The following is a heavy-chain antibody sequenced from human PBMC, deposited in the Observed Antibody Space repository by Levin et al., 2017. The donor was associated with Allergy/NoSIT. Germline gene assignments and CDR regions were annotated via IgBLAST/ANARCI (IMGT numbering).Heavy chain of an antibody. J-gene: IGHJ4*02. CDR1: GYNFNTYA. V-gene: IGHV1-3*01. CDR2: FNAGNGNT. Sequence: GESLKISCKASGYNFNTYAVHWVRQAPGEGLEWMGWFNAGNGNTKYSQNFQGRVAITRDTSATTAYMELSSLKTEETAVYSGARGVWSGWSHTYYFDYWGQGTLVTVSS. CDR3: ARGVWSGWSHTYYFDY. D-gene: IGHD3-3*01.